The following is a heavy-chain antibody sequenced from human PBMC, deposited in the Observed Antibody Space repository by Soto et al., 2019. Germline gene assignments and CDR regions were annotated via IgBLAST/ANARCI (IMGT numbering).Heavy chain of an antibody. Sequence: QVQLQQWGAGLLRPSETLSLTCAFYGGSFDDFYWSWVRQSPGKGLEWVGEISHDGGTNYSPSLPSRVSISVDTSKNQFSLHLRSVTAADTGLYDYARGQLVWYGDLTPYHRDMDVWGQGTTVTVSS. D-gene: IGHD3-10*01. J-gene: IGHJ6*02. CDR2: ISHDGGT. V-gene: IGHV4-34*02. CDR3: ARGQLVWYGDLTPYHRDMDV. CDR1: GGSFDDFY.